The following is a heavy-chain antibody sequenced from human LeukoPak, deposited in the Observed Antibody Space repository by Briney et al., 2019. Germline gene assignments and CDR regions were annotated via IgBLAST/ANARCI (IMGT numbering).Heavy chain of an antibody. D-gene: IGHD6-13*01. CDR2: IYSGGST. J-gene: IGHJ4*02. CDR3: ASTSIAAAGTGFDY. Sequence: GGSLRLSCAASGFTVSSNYMSWVRQAPGKGLEWVSVIYSGGSTYYADSVKGRFTTSRDNSKNTLYLQMNSLRAEDTAVYYCASTSIAAAGTGFDYWGQGTLVTVSS. V-gene: IGHV3-66*01. CDR1: GFTVSSNY.